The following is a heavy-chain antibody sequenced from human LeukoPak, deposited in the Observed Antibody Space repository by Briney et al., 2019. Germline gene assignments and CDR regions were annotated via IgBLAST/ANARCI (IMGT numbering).Heavy chain of an antibody. D-gene: IGHD3-10*01. CDR2: IHHSGST. CDR3: ARMLPFRFGFPGAFDI. Sequence: SDTLSLTCTVSGQSINSGYYWGWIRQPPGKVLEWIGSIHHSGSTYYNPYLQSRVTISLDTSKNQFSLKLTSVTAADTAVYYCARMLPFRFGFPGAFDIWGQGTMVTVSS. CDR1: GQSINSGYY. V-gene: IGHV4-38-2*02. J-gene: IGHJ3*02.